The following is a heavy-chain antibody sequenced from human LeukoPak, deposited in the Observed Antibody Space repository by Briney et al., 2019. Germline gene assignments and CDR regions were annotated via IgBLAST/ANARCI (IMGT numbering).Heavy chain of an antibody. CDR2: XXXXGGST. CDR3: AKANYDFWSGYLNWFDP. CDR1: GFTFSSYV. Sequence: GRSLRLSCAASGFTFSSYVMSWVRRAPGKGLEWXSAXXXXGGSTYYADSVKGRFTISRDNSKNTLYLQMNSLRAGDTAVYYCAKANYDFWSGYLNWFDPWGQGTLVTVSS. J-gene: IGHJ5*02. D-gene: IGHD3-3*01. V-gene: IGHV3-23*01.